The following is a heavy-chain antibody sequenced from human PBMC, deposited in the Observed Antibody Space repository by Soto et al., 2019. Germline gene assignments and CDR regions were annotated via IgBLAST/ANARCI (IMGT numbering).Heavy chain of an antibody. CDR1: GGSISSYY. D-gene: IGHD3-22*01. J-gene: IGHJ4*02. CDR2: IYYSGST. V-gene: IGHV4-59*01. Sequence: SETLSLTCTVSGGSISSYYWSWIRQPPGKGLEWIGYIYYSGSTNYNPSLKSRVAISVDTSKNQFSLKLSSVTAADTAVYYCAAGYDSSGYRLDYWGQGTRVTVSS. CDR3: AAGYDSSGYRLDY.